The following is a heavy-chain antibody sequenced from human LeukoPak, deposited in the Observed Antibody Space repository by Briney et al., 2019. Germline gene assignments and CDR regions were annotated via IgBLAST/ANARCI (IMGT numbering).Heavy chain of an antibody. CDR3: ARDRGFGVVTPIDY. Sequence: NSGGSLRLSWAAAGFTFTDYDMTWIRQATGKALGWGSSISSSGSTVYYADSVKGRFTMSRDNAKNSLFLEMNSLRAEDTAIYYCARDRGFGVVTPIDYWGQGTLVTVSS. CDR1: GFTFTDYD. J-gene: IGHJ4*02. D-gene: IGHD3-3*01. CDR2: ISSSGSTV. V-gene: IGHV3-11*01.